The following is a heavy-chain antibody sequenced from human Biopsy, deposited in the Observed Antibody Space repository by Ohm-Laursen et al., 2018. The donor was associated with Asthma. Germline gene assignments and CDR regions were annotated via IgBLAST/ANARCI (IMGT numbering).Heavy chain of an antibody. CDR1: GGTFNTYV. D-gene: IGHD2-2*01. Sequence: VSSVKVSCKSLGGTFNTYVIGWVRQAPGQGLEWMGGINSVFGTTTYPQKFQDRVTITADDSTSTVYMELSSLRSEDTAVYYCARKAGSCISRTCYSQDFWGQGTLVTVSS. V-gene: IGHV1-69*01. CDR2: INSVFGTT. J-gene: IGHJ4*02. CDR3: ARKAGSCISRTCYSQDF.